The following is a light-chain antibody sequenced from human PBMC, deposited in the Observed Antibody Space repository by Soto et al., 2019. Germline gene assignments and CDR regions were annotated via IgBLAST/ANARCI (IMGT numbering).Light chain of an antibody. CDR2: DVT. CDR3: AAWDDSLSGYV. J-gene: IGLJ1*01. Sequence: QSVLTQPPSAPGSPGQSVAISCTGTSSDVGGYDYVSWYQQHPGKAPKLMIYDVTKRPSGVPDRFSGSKSGTSASLAISGLRSEDEADYYCAAWDDSLSGYVFGPGTNVTVL. V-gene: IGLV2-8*01. CDR1: SSDVGGYDY.